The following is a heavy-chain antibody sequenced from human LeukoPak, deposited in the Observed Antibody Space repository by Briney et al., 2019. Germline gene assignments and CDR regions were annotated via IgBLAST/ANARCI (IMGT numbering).Heavy chain of an antibody. V-gene: IGHV3-53*01. J-gene: IGHJ4*02. CDR2: IYSGGST. D-gene: IGHD2-2*01. CDR1: GFTVSSKY. CDR3: ARGCSSTSCYGFDY. Sequence: PGGCLRLSCAASGFTVSSKYMSWVRQAPGKGLEWVSVIYSGGSTYYADSVKGRFTISRDNSKNTLYLQMNSLRAEDTAVYYCARGCSSTSCYGFDYWGQGTLVTVSS.